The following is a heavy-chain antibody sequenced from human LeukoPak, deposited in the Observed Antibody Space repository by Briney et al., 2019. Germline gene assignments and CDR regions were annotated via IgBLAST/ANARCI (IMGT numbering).Heavy chain of an antibody. Sequence: GGSLRLSCAASGFTFSSYTMSWVRQAPGKGLECVSTISGSGGSTYYADSVKGRFSISRDNSQNALYLQINSLRADDTAVYYCAKDLAVAATWGQGTLVTVSS. CDR3: AKDLAVAAT. V-gene: IGHV3-23*01. CDR2: ISGSGGST. J-gene: IGHJ4*02. D-gene: IGHD6-19*01. CDR1: GFTFSSYT.